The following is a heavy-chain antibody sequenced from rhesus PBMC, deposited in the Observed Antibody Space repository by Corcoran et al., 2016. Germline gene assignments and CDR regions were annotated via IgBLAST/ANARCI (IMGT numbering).Heavy chain of an antibody. V-gene: IGHV4-173*01. D-gene: IGHD6S26*01. CDR1: GASISPTC. CDR2: ISGDGGGD. Sequence: QLQLQESGPGLLKPSETLSLACAVSGASISPTCWTLLRQPPGKALEWVGRISGDGGGDTYNPSLKSRVTSSVDTSKNQLSLKVISVTAADTAIYYCARESSRGWSWGQGVLVAVSS. J-gene: IGHJ4*01. CDR3: ARESSRGWS.